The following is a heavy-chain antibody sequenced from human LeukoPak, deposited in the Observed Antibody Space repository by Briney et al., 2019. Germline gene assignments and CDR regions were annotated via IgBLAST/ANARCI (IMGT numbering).Heavy chain of an antibody. CDR1: GFTFGSSA. CDR2: FSGSSPDT. Sequence: GGSLRLSCAASGFTFGSSAMSWVRQAPGKGPEWVSTFSGSSPDTYYADSVKGRFTIFKDNSKNTLYLQMNSLRAEDTAVYYCAKGSLGSWYYFDYWGQGTLVTVSS. CDR3: AKGSLGSWYYFDY. D-gene: IGHD6-13*01. V-gene: IGHV3-23*01. J-gene: IGHJ4*02.